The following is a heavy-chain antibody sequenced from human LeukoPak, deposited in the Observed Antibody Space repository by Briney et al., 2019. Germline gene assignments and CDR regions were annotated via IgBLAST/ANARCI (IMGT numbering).Heavy chain of an antibody. Sequence: SVRVSCKASGYTFTAYFMHWVRQAPGQGLEWMGWINPNSGDTNYAQKFQGRVTMTRDTSISTAYMEVTSLRSDDTAVYFCARVSTSASSEVAYWGQGTLVTVSS. CDR2: INPNSGDT. CDR3: ARVSTSASSEVAY. D-gene: IGHD6-6*01. J-gene: IGHJ4*02. CDR1: GYTFTAYF. V-gene: IGHV1-2*02.